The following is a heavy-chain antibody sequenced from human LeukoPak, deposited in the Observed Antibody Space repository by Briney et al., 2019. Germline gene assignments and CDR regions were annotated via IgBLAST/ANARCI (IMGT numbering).Heavy chain of an antibody. CDR3: ARHTTSGWYQVVY. CDR2: ISYSGCT. J-gene: IGHJ4*02. CDR1: GGSISNYY. V-gene: IGHV4-59*01. Sequence: SETLSLTCTVSGGSISNYYWSWIRQPPGKGLEWIGYISYSGCTNHNPSLKSRVTISVDTSKTQFSLRLSSVTAADTAVYYCARHTTSGWYQVVYWGQGTLVTVSS. D-gene: IGHD6-19*01.